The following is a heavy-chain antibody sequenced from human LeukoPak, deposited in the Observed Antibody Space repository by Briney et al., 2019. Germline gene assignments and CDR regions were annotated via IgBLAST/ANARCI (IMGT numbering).Heavy chain of an antibody. Sequence: MPSETLSLTCTVSGGSISSYYWSWIRQPPGKGLERIGYIYYSGSTNYNPSLKSRVTISVDTSKNQFSLKLSSVAAADTAVYYCARLPEAYYYYYGMDVWGQGTTVTVSS. CDR1: GGSISSYY. D-gene: IGHD1-14*01. J-gene: IGHJ6*02. CDR3: ARLPEAYYYYYGMDV. CDR2: IYYSGST. V-gene: IGHV4-59*08.